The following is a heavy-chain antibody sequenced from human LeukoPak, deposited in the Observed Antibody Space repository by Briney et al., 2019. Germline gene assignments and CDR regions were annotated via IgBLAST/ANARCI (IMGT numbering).Heavy chain of an antibody. Sequence: PGGSLRLSCAVSGFTVSSNYMSWVRQAPGKGLEWVSVIYGGGNTYYADSVKGRFTISRDNSKNTLYLQMNSLRAEDTAVYYCARAASVAGTYALNHWGQGTLVTVSS. J-gene: IGHJ4*02. D-gene: IGHD6-19*01. CDR1: GFTVSSNY. V-gene: IGHV3-66*01. CDR2: IYGGGNT. CDR3: ARAASVAGTYALNH.